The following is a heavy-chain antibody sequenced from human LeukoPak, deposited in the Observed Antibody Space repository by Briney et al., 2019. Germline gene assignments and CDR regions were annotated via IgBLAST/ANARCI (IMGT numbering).Heavy chain of an antibody. CDR3: ARLGDFWSGYFYYYYYGMDV. D-gene: IGHD3-3*01. J-gene: IGHJ6*02. CDR1: GFTFSSYW. CDR2: IKQDGSEK. V-gene: IGHV3-7*01. Sequence: GGSLRLSCAASGFTFSSYWISWVRQAPGKGLEWVANIKQDGSEKYYVDSVKGRFTISRDNAKNSLYLQMNSLRAEDTAVYYCARLGDFWSGYFYYYYYGMDVWGQGTTVTVSS.